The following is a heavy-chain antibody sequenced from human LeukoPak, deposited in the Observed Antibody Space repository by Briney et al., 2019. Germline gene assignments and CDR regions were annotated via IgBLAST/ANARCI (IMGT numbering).Heavy chain of an antibody. CDR3: ARDGLRYCSSTSCSKLNWFDP. CDR1: GYTFTGYY. CDR2: INPNSGAT. J-gene: IGHJ5*02. D-gene: IGHD2-2*01. V-gene: IGHV1-2*02. Sequence: GASVKVSCKASGYTFTGYYMHWVRQAPGQGLEWMGWINPNSGATNYAQKFQGRVTMTRDTSISTAYMELSRLRSDDTAVYYCARDGLRYCSSTSCSKLNWFDPWGQGTLVTVSS.